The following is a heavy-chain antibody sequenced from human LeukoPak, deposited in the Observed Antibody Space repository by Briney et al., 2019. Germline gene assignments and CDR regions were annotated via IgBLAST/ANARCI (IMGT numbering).Heavy chain of an antibody. J-gene: IGHJ3*02. CDR1: GYTFTGYY. CDR2: ISAYNGNT. V-gene: IGHV1-18*04. D-gene: IGHD6-19*01. Sequence: ASVKVSCKASGYTFTGYYMHWVRQAPGQGLEWMGWISAYNGNTNYAQKLQGRGTMTTDTSTSTAYMELRSLRSDDTAVYYCARESIAVAKADIWGQGPMVTVSS. CDR3: ARESIAVAKADI.